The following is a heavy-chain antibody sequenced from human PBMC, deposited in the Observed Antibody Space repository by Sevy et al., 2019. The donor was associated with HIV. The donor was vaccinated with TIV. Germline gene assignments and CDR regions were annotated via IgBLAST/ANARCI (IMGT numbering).Heavy chain of an antibody. CDR2: IYPGDSET. V-gene: IGHV5-51*01. CDR3: ATCRSGYCDSRGYYIY. Sequence: GESLKISCEGSGYSFTSHWIGWVRHMPGKGLEWMGIIYPGDSETRYSPSLQGQVTFSADNSISTPYLQWSSLKASDTAMYYCATCRSGYCDSRGYYIYWGQGTMVTVSS. D-gene: IGHD3-22*01. CDR1: GYSFTSHW. J-gene: IGHJ4*02.